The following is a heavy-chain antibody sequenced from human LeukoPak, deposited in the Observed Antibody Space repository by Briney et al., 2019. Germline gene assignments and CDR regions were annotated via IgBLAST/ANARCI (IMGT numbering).Heavy chain of an antibody. CDR3: VRVAFWSGYYVEWFDP. CDR2: IYHSGST. J-gene: IGHJ5*02. D-gene: IGHD3-3*01. V-gene: IGHV4-38-2*02. CDR1: GYSISSGYY. Sequence: SETLSLTCTVSGYSISSGYYWGWIRQPPGKGLEWIGSIYHSGSTYYNPSLKSRVTISVDTSKNQFSLKLSSVTAADTAVYYCVRVAFWSGYYVEWFDPWGQGTLITVSS.